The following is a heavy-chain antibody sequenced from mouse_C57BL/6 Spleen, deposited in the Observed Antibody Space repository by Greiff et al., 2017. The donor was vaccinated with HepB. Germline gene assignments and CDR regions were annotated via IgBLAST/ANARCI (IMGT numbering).Heavy chain of an antibody. Sequence: VQLQQPGAELVRPGTSVKLSCTASGYTFTSYWMHWVKQRPGQGLEWIGVIDPSDSYTNYNQKFKGKATLTVDTSSSTAYMQLSSLASEDSAVYYWARLDYWGKGTTLTVSS. CDR1: GYTFTSYW. V-gene: IGHV1-59*01. CDR2: IDPSDSYT. J-gene: IGHJ2*01. CDR3: ARLDY.